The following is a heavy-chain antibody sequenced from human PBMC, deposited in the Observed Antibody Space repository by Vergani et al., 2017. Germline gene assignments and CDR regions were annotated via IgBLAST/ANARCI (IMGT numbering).Heavy chain of an antibody. J-gene: IGHJ6*02. V-gene: IGHV4-34*10. Sequence: QVQLQESGPGLVKPSETLSLTCAVYGGSFSGYYWSWIRQPPGKGLEWIGEINHSGSTNYNPSLKSRVTISVDTSKNQFSLKLSSVTAADTAVYYCARWAGWSYGMDVWGQGTTVTVSS. CDR3: ARWAGWSYGMDV. D-gene: IGHD3-3*01. CDR2: INHSGST. CDR1: GGSFSGYY.